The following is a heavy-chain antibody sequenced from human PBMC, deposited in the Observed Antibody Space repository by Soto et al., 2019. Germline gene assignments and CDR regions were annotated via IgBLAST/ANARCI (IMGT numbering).Heavy chain of an antibody. CDR2: IYSGGST. D-gene: IGHD6-6*01. CDR3: ASYSSSAPGDA. CDR1: GFTVSSNY. J-gene: IGHJ5*02. V-gene: IGHV3-53*01. Sequence: RRLSCVASGFTVSSNYMSWVRQAPGKGLEWVSIIYSGGSTYYADSVKGRFTISRDNSKNTPYLQMNSLRAEDTAVYFCASYSSSAPGDAWGEGTLVTVSS.